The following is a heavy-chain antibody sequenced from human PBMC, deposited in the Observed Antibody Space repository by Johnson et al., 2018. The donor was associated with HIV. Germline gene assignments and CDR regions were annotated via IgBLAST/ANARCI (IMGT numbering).Heavy chain of an antibody. D-gene: IGHD1-26*01. Sequence: QVQLVESGGGVVQPGRSLRLSCAASGFTFSNYAMHWVRQAPGKGLGWVAVISYDGSNTYYADSVKGRFTISRDNSKNTLYLQMNSLRPEDTAVYYCAKDLIELQGAFDIWGQGTMVTVSS. CDR2: ISYDGSNT. CDR3: AKDLIELQGAFDI. CDR1: GFTFSNYA. V-gene: IGHV3-30*04. J-gene: IGHJ3*02.